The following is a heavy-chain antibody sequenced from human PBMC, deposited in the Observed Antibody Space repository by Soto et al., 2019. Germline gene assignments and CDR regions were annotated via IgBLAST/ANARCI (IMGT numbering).Heavy chain of an antibody. Sequence: GGSLRLSCAVAGISVHSNYMTWVRQAPGKGLEWVSVIYSGGGSTFYAESVKGRFTISRDISRNTLYLQMNGLRVEDTAMYYCARDVGVTNYFDSWAQRTLVTVSS. CDR1: GISVHSNY. D-gene: IGHD1-26*01. J-gene: IGHJ4*02. V-gene: IGHV3-53*01. CDR2: IYSGGGST. CDR3: ARDVGVTNYFDS.